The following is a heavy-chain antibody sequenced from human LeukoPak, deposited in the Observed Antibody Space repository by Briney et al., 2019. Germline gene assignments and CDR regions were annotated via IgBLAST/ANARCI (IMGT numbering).Heavy chain of an antibody. CDR1: GFTFSSYW. Sequence: GGSPRLSCAASGFTFSSYWMHWVRQAPGKGLVWVSRINSDGSSTSYADSVKGRFTISRDNAKNTLYLQMNSLRADDTAVYYCARGSGYSYGYRDSFDYWGQGTLVTVSS. J-gene: IGHJ4*02. CDR3: ARGSGYSYGYRDSFDY. CDR2: INSDGSST. V-gene: IGHV3-74*01. D-gene: IGHD5-18*01.